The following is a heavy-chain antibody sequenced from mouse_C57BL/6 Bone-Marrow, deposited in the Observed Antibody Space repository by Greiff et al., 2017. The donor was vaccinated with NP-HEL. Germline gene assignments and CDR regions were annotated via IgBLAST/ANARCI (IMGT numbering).Heavy chain of an antibody. CDR2: IDPEDGET. Sequence: EVKLQESGAELMKPGASVKLSCTASGFNIKDYYMHWVKQRTEQGLEWIGRIDPEDGETKYAPNFQGKATITADTSSNTAYLQLSSLTSEDTAVYYCARWGGDYWGQGTSVTVSS. V-gene: IGHV14-2*01. CDR1: GFNIKDYY. J-gene: IGHJ4*01. CDR3: ARWGGDY.